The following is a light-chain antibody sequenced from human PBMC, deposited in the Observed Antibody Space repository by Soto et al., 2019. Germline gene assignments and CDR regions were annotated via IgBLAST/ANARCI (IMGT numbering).Light chain of an antibody. J-gene: IGKJ1*01. CDR2: GAS. V-gene: IGKV3-15*01. Sequence: EIVMTQSPATLSVSPWERATLSCRASQSVSSDLAWYQQKPGQPPRLLVFGASTRATGIPAGFSGLGSGRHFTLTISSLQSEDFAVYYCQQYNTWPRTFGQGTKVDIK. CDR1: QSVSSD. CDR3: QQYNTWPRT.